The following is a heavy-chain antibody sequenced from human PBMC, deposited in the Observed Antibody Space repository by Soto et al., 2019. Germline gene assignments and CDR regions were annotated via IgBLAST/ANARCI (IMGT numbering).Heavy chain of an antibody. CDR3: ARELGITMMADI. J-gene: IGHJ3*02. D-gene: IGHD3-22*01. Sequence: QVQLQESGTGLVKPAQTLSLTCTISEGSIRRCDYFWIWIRQPPGKVLEWVGSTYYSGTAYNTPSLKSRVTLSVDTYKNPFSLKLSSVTPADTALYYCARELGITMMADIWGQATTVTVSS. V-gene: IGHV4-30-4*01. CDR2: TYYSGTA. CDR1: EGSIRRCDYF.